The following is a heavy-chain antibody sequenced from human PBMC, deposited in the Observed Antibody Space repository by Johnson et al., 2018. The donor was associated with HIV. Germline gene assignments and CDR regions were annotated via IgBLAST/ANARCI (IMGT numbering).Heavy chain of an antibody. CDR1: GFTVSSNY. CDR2: ISYDGSNK. Sequence: QVQLVESGGGLVQPGGSLRLSCAASGFTVSSNYMSWVRQAPGKGLEWVAVISYDGSNKYYADSVKGRFTISRDNAKNTVYLQMNSLRAEDTAVYYCTTGVFHAFDMWGQGTMVTVSS. V-gene: IGHV3-30*14. J-gene: IGHJ3*02. D-gene: IGHD1-1*01. CDR3: TTGVFHAFDM.